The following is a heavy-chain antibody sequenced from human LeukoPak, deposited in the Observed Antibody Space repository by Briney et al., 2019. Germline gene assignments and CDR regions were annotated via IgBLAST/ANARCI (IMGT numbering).Heavy chain of an antibody. D-gene: IGHD6-6*01. Sequence: SETLSLTCTVSGGSISSGGYYWSWIRQHPGKGLEWIGYIYYSGSTYYNPSLKSRVTISVDTSKNQFSLKLSSVTAADTAVYYCASIAARRVDHWGQGTLVTVPS. CDR2: IYYSGST. CDR1: GGSISSGGYY. J-gene: IGHJ4*02. CDR3: ASIAARRVDH. V-gene: IGHV4-31*03.